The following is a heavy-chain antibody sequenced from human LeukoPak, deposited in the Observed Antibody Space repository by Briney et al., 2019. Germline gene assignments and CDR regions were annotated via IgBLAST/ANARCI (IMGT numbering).Heavy chain of an antibody. D-gene: IGHD6-19*01. CDR3: ARDQHSSGWSPGYMDV. CDR1: GFTFSSYG. CDR2: IKQDGSEK. J-gene: IGHJ6*03. V-gene: IGHV3-7*01. Sequence: SGGSLRLSCAASGFTFSSYGMTWVRQAPGKGLEWVANIKQDGSEKYYVDSVKGRFTISRDNAKNSLYLQMNSLRAEDTAVYYCARDQHSSGWSPGYMDVWGKGTTVTVSS.